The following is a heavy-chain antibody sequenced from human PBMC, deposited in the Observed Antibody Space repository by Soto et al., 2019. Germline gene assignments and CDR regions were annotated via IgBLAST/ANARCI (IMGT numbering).Heavy chain of an antibody. V-gene: IGHV1-69*02. J-gene: IGHJ3*02. D-gene: IGHD3-22*01. Sequence: QVQLVQSGAEVKKPGSSVKVSCKASGGTFSSYTISWVRQAPGQGLEWMGRIIPILGIANYAQKFQGRVKITADKSTGTAYMELSSLRSEDTAVYYGASYYDSSGYYSLHAFDIWGQGTMVTVSS. CDR3: ASYYDSSGYYSLHAFDI. CDR2: IIPILGIA. CDR1: GGTFSSYT.